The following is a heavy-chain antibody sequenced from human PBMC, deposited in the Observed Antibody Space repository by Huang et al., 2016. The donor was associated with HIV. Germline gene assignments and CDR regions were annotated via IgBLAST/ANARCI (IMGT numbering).Heavy chain of an antibody. CDR3: ATSTPDVGAGVLRSAFDI. CDR2: FDPEEGET. D-gene: IGHD2-15*01. V-gene: IGHV1-24*01. Sequence: QVQLVESGAELKKPGASVRVSCKVSGYTVSELSLHWVRQAPEKGLEWMGGFDPEEGETIYAQRLQGRVTKTEDTSTDTAYMELSRLRPEDTAVYYCATSTPDVGAGVLRSAFDIWGQGTMVTVSS. CDR1: GYTVSELS. J-gene: IGHJ3*02.